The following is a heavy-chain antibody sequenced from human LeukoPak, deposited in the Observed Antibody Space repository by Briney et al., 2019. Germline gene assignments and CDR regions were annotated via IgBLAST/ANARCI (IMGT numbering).Heavy chain of an antibody. V-gene: IGHV3-7*03. D-gene: IGHD3-10*01. CDR3: ARGRRHYGSGSYPVDY. CDR2: IKQDGNEK. J-gene: IGHJ4*02. CDR1: GFTFGSYW. Sequence: GGSLRLSCAASGFTFGSYWMSWVRQAPGKGLEWVANIKQDGNEKYYVDSVKGRFTISRDNAKNSLYLQMNSLRAEDTAVYYCARGRRHYGSGSYPVDYWGQGTLVTVSS.